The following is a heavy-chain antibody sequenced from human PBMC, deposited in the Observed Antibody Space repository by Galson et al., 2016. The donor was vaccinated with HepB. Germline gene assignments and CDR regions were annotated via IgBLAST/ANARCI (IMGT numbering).Heavy chain of an antibody. CDR2: VRSSSSYI. Sequence: SLRLSCATSGFTFNRYTMNWVRQAPGKGLEWVAYVRSSSSYIYYADSVKGRFTIARDNATKSLYLQMTSMRGEVTVAYSCARAPIELDGMRPYYYGMDAGGQGTTVTGSS. J-gene: IGHJ6*02. D-gene: IGHD6-19*01. CDR3: ARAPIELDGMRPYYYGMDA. CDR1: GFTFNRYT. V-gene: IGHV3-21*01.